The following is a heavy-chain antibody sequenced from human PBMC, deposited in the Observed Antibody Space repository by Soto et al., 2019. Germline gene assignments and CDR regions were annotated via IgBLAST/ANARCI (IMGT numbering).Heavy chain of an antibody. CDR1: GGTFSSYA. V-gene: IGHV1-69*13. CDR3: ARSVGIYYVDWFDP. Sequence: SVKVSCKASGGTFSSYAISWVRQAPGQGLEWMGGIIPIFGTANYAQKFQGRVTITADESTSTAYMELSSLRSEDTAVYYCARSVGIYYVDWFDPWGQGTLVNVSS. D-gene: IGHD1-26*01. J-gene: IGHJ5*02. CDR2: IIPIFGTA.